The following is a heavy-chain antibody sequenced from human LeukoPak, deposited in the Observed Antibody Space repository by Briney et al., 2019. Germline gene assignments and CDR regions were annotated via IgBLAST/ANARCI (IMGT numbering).Heavy chain of an antibody. V-gene: IGHV4-4*07. CDR3: ARSAFLVTAPGLYYFDY. Sequence: PSGTLCLTRTVSGVSFSSYYWSWLRQPAGKGLEWVGHIYNSGSTNYNASLKHRVTMSVAASKNQFSLHLSSVTAADTAVYYCARSAFLVTAPGLYYFDYWGQGTLVAVSS. D-gene: IGHD6-13*01. CDR2: IYNSGST. CDR1: GVSFSSYY. J-gene: IGHJ4*02.